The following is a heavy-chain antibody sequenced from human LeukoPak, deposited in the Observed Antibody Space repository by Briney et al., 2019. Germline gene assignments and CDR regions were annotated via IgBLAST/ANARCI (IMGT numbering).Heavy chain of an antibody. Sequence: GESLKISCRSSGYSFPTYWIAWVRQMPGKGLEWMGSIYPGDSDIRYSPSFQGQVTFSADKSISTAYLQWSSLRASDTAMYFCARRAYCGGDRYSDIWGQGTMIIVSS. V-gene: IGHV5-51*01. D-gene: IGHD2-21*02. CDR1: GYSFPTYW. CDR2: IYPGDSDI. J-gene: IGHJ3*02. CDR3: ARRAYCGGDRYSDI.